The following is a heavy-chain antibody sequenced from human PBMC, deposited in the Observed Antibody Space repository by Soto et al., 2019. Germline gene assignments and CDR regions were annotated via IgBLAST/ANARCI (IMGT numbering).Heavy chain of an antibody. CDR1: GFTFSSYW. Sequence: GGSLRLSCAASGFTFSSYWMSWVRQAPGKGLEWVANIKQDGSEKYYVDSVKGRFTISRDNAKNSLYRQMNGLRAEDTAVYYCARVRVSFGVVMDYYYGMDVWGQGTTVTVSS. CDR2: IKQDGSEK. D-gene: IGHD3-3*01. V-gene: IGHV3-7*05. CDR3: ARVRVSFGVVMDYYYGMDV. J-gene: IGHJ6*02.